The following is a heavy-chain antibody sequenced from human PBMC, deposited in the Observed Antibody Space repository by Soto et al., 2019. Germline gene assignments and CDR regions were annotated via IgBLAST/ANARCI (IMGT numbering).Heavy chain of an antibody. CDR1: GGSISSDY. V-gene: IGHV4-59*01. J-gene: IGHJ4*02. D-gene: IGHD2-15*01. Sequence: PSETLSLTCTVSGGSISSDYWSWIRQPPGKELEWIGYIYYSGSTNYNPSLKSRVTISVDTSKNQFSLKLTSVTAADTGVYYCARTRCSSCSSEKWGQGTLVTVSS. CDR2: IYYSGST. CDR3: ARTRCSSCSSEK.